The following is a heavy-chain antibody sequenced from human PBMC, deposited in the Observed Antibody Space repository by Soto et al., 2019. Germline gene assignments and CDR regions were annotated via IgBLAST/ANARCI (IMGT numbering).Heavy chain of an antibody. CDR3: ARDPPIFGVVTYYYGMDV. Sequence: LRLSCAASGFTFSSYSMNWVRQAPGKGLEWVSSISSSSSYIYYADSVKGRFTISRDNAKNSLYLQMNSLRAEDTAVYYCARDPPIFGVVTYYYGMDVWGQGTTVTVSS. J-gene: IGHJ6*02. CDR2: ISSSSSYI. CDR1: GFTFSSYS. D-gene: IGHD3-3*01. V-gene: IGHV3-21*01.